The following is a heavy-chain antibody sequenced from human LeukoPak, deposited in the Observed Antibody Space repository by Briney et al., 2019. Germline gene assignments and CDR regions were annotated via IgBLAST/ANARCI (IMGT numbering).Heavy chain of an antibody. CDR2: TYSGGST. Sequence: PGGSLRLSCAASGFTVSSNYMSWVRQAPGKGLEWVSLTYSGGSTYYADSVKGRFTISRDNSKNTLFLQMNSLRAEDTAVYYCARASKVEAFDVWGQGTMVTVSS. V-gene: IGHV3-53*01. CDR3: ARASKVEAFDV. D-gene: IGHD2-15*01. CDR1: GFTVSSNY. J-gene: IGHJ3*01.